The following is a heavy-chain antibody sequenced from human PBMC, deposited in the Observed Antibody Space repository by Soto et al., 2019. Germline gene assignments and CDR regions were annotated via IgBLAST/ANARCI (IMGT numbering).Heavy chain of an antibody. D-gene: IGHD1-7*01. Sequence: QITLKESGPTLVKPTQTLTLTCTFSGFSLITSGVGVGWIRQPPGKALEWLAFIYWDNDKRYSPSLRSRLTIAKDTSKNHVVLTMTEGDPVDTATYFCAHRRSGVSQWNYGDFDYWGQGTQVAVSS. V-gene: IGHV2-5*02. CDR2: IYWDNDK. J-gene: IGHJ4*02. CDR1: GFSLITSGVG. CDR3: AHRRSGVSQWNYGDFDY.